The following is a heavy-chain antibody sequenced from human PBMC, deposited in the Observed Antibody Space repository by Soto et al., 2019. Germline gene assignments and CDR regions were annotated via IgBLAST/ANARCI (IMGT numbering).Heavy chain of an antibody. CDR3: ARGRGFRLWELFFYY. Sequence: QVQLQQWGAGLLKPSEALSLTCAVYGGYFSGYYWSWIRQLPGKGLEWIGEINHSGSTNYNPSLKRRVTISVDTPKHQLSLKLSSVTAADPAVYYCARGRGFRLWELFFYYRGQGTLVTVSS. CDR2: INHSGST. D-gene: IGHD1-26*01. V-gene: IGHV4-34*01. J-gene: IGHJ4*02. CDR1: GGYFSGYY.